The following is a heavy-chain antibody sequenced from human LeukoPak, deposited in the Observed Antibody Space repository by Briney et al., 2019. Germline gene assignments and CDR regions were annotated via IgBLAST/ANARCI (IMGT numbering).Heavy chain of an antibody. D-gene: IGHD3-22*01. CDR2: LKHDGSEK. Sequence: GESLRLSCAASGFTFTTYWMSWVRQAPGKGLEWVANLKHDGSEKYYVDSVKGRFTISRDNSKKSLYLQMNNLRVEDTAVFYCARGPYDTDGNYRGLDNWGQGTLVTVSS. V-gene: IGHV3-7*01. CDR3: ARGPYDTDGNYRGLDN. J-gene: IGHJ4*02. CDR1: GFTFTTYW.